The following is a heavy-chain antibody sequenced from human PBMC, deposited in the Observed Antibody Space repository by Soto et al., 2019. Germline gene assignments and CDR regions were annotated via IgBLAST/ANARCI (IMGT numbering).Heavy chain of an antibody. Sequence: GGSLRLSCAASGFTFSSYGMHWVRQAPGKGLEWVAVISYDGSNKYYADSVKGRFTISRDNSKNTLYLQMNSLRAEDTAVYYCANQLTNVDIVATMEFNYWGQGTLVTVSS. CDR2: ISYDGSNK. CDR3: ANQLTNVDIVATMEFNY. J-gene: IGHJ4*02. D-gene: IGHD5-12*01. V-gene: IGHV3-30*18. CDR1: GFTFSSYG.